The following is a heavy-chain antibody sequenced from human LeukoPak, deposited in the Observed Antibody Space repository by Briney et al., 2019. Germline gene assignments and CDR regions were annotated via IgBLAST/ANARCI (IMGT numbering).Heavy chain of an antibody. Sequence: SETLSLTCTVSGGYISSYYWSWIRQPPGKGREWIGYIYYSGSTNYNPSLKGRVTISVDTSKNQFSLKLSSVTAADTAVYYCARHPDDSNWFDPWGQGTLDTVSS. V-gene: IGHV4-59*08. CDR1: GGYISSYY. CDR3: ARHPDDSNWFDP. CDR2: IYYSGST. J-gene: IGHJ5*02.